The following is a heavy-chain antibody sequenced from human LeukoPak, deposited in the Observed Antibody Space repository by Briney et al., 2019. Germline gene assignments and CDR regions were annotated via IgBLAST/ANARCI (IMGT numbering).Heavy chain of an antibody. CDR2: IYHSGST. CDR3: ARRFAYCSSTSCSRLQTYDAFDI. CDR1: GGSISSSNW. V-gene: IGHV4-4*02. D-gene: IGHD2-2*01. Sequence: SGTLSLTCAVSGGSISSSNWWSWVRQPPGKGLEWIGEIYHSGSTNYNPSLKSRVTISVDKSKNQFSLRLSSVTAADTALYYCARRFAYCSSTSCSRLQTYDAFDIWGQGTVVTVSS. J-gene: IGHJ3*02.